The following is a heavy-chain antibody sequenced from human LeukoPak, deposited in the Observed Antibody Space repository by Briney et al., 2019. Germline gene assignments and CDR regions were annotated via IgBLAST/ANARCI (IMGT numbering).Heavy chain of an antibody. CDR3: ARDLIVGTTYFDY. CDR2: IRFDGNNK. V-gene: IGHV3-30*02. D-gene: IGHD1-26*01. J-gene: IGHJ4*02. CDR1: GFTFSSYG. Sequence: PGGSLRLSCAASGFTFSSYGMHWVRQPPGKGLEWVAFIRFDGNNKYYADSVKGRFTISRDNAKNSLFLQMNSLRAEDTAVYYCARDLIVGTTYFDYWGQGTLVTVSS.